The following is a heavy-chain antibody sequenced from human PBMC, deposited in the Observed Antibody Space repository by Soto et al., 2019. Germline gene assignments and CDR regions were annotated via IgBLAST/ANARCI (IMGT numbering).Heavy chain of an antibody. CDR2: IYYSGST. CDR3: TAEGLMRTIFGVVRTFDY. V-gene: IGHV4-31*03. J-gene: IGHJ4*02. D-gene: IGHD3-3*01. Sequence: QVQLQESGPGLVKPSQTLSLTCTVSGGSISSGGYYWSWIRQHPGKGLEWIGYIYYSGSTYYNPSLKSRVTISVDTSKNQFSLKLSSVTAADTAVYYCTAEGLMRTIFGVVRTFDYWGQGTLVTVSS. CDR1: GGSISSGGYY.